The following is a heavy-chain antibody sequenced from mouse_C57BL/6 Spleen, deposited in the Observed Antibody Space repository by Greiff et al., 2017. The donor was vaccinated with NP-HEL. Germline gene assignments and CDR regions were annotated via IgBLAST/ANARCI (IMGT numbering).Heavy chain of an antibody. Sequence: EVKLMESGGGLVKPGGSLKLSCAASGFTFSDYGMHWVRQAPEKGLEWVAYISSGSSTIYYADTVTGRFTISRDNAKNTLFLQMTSLRSEDTAMYYCASSITTVVANYAMDYWGQGTSVTVAS. D-gene: IGHD1-1*01. CDR1: GFTFSDYG. J-gene: IGHJ4*01. V-gene: IGHV5-17*01. CDR2: ISSGSSTI. CDR3: ASSITTVVANYAMDY.